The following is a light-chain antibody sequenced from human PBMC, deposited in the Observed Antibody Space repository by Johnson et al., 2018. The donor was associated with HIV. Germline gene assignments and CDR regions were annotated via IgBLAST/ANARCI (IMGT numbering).Light chain of an antibody. Sequence: SLLTQPPSVSAAPGQKVTISCSGSSSNIGNNYVSWYQQIPGTAPKLLIYENTKRPSGIPDRFSGSRSGTSATLDITGLQTGDEADYYCGAWDSSLSAYVFATETKVTVL. CDR2: ENT. V-gene: IGLV1-51*02. J-gene: IGLJ1*01. CDR3: GAWDSSLSAYV. CDR1: SSNIGNNY.